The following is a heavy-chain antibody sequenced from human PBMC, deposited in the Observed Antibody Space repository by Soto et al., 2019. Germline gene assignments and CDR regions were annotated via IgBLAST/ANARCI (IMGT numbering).Heavy chain of an antibody. CDR3: ASSYGSGYRAFDY. Sequence: QVQLVQSGAVVKRPGSSVKVSCKASGDTFTFYSINWVRQAPGLGLEWMGRINPILSMSNYAQRFQGRVTMTADKSTSTAYMELSSLRSEDTATYYCASSYGSGYRAFDYWGQGALVTVSS. CDR1: GDTFTFYS. D-gene: IGHD3-10*01. J-gene: IGHJ4*02. V-gene: IGHV1-69*02. CDR2: INPILSMS.